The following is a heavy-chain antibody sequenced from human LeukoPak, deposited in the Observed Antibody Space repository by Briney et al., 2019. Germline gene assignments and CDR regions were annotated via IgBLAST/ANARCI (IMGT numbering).Heavy chain of an antibody. D-gene: IGHD1-14*01. CDR1: GFIFSNYA. J-gene: IGHJ4*02. V-gene: IGHV3-23*01. Sequence: GGSLRLSCAASGFIFSNYAMNWVRQAPGKGLEWVSAISKSSTATYYGDSVKGRSFISRDDSKNTVYLQINSLRADDTAIYYCAKESPYTSPRNYYFDYWGQGTLVTVSS. CDR2: ISKSSTAT. CDR3: AKESPYTSPRNYYFDY.